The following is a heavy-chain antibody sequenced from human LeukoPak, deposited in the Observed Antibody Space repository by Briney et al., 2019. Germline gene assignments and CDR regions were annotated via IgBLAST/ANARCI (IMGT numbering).Heavy chain of an antibody. D-gene: IGHD6-6*01. J-gene: IGHJ4*02. CDR1: DASVSSGNYY. CDR3: ARRKAVRPRDYYFDY. CDR2: VYYSGST. V-gene: IGHV4-61*01. Sequence: SETLSLTCTVSDASVSSGNYYWSWIRQPPGKGLEWIGYVYYSGSTNYNPSLKSRVTISVDTSKNQFSLKLSSVTAADTAVYYCARRKAVRPRDYYFDYWGQGTLVTVSS.